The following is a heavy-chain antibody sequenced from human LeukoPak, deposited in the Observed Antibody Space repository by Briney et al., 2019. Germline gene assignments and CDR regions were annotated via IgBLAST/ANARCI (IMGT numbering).Heavy chain of an antibody. CDR1: VYSISSGYY. D-gene: IGHD1-26*01. V-gene: IGHV4-38-2*02. J-gene: IGHJ4*02. Sequence: PSETLSLTCTVSVYSISSGYYRGWIRQPRGKGLEWIGSIYHSGSTYYNPSLKSRVTISVDTSKNQFSLKLSSVTAADTAVYYCARGGEPLYFDYWGQGTLVTVSS. CDR3: ARGGEPLYFDY. CDR2: IYHSGST.